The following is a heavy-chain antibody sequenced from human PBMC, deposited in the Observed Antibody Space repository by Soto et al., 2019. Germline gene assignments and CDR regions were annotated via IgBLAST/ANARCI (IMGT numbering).Heavy chain of an antibody. Sequence: PSETLSLTCTVSGGSISSGGYYWSWIRQHPGKGLEWIGYIYYSGSTYYNPSLKSRVTISVDTSKNQFSLKLSSVTAADTAVYYCARDLGYCTNGVCSGDLFDPWGQGTLVTVSS. J-gene: IGHJ5*02. CDR3: ARDLGYCTNGVCSGDLFDP. V-gene: IGHV4-31*03. CDR2: IYYSGST. CDR1: GGSISSGGYY. D-gene: IGHD2-8*01.